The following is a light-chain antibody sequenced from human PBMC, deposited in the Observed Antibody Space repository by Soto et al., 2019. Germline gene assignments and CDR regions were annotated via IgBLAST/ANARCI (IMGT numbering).Light chain of an antibody. Sequence: QSALTQPPAVSGAPGQRVTISCTGSSSNLGAGYHVHWYQQLPGTAPKLLIYGNSNRPSGVPDRFSGSKSGTSASLAITGLQAEDEADYYCQSYDSSLSGSVFGTGTKVTVL. J-gene: IGLJ1*01. CDR1: SSNLGAGYH. CDR3: QSYDSSLSGSV. CDR2: GNS. V-gene: IGLV1-40*01.